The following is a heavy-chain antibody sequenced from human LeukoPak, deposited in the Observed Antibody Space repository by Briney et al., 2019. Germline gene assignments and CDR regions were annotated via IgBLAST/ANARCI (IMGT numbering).Heavy chain of an antibody. CDR1: GFSFSSYE. CDR3: AREGSSGWSNDDAFDI. V-gene: IGHV3-48*03. Sequence: PGGSLRLSCAASGFSFSSYEMNWVRQAPGKGLEWVSYFSSSGNTIYHADSVKGRFTISRDNAKNSLYLQMNSLRAEDTAVYYCAREGSSGWSNDDAFDIWGQGTMVTVSS. J-gene: IGHJ3*02. CDR2: FSSSGNTI. D-gene: IGHD6-19*01.